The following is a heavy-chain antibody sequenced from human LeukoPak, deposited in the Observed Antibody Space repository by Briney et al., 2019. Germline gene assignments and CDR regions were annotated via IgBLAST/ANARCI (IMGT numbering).Heavy chain of an antibody. CDR1: GGTFSSYA. CDR2: IIPIFGTA. D-gene: IGHD2-2*01. CDR3: ARDCSSTSCYEY. J-gene: IGHJ4*02. V-gene: IGHV1-69*13. Sequence: GASVKVSCKASGGTFSSYAISWVRQAPGQGLEWMGGIIPIFGTANYAQKFQGRVTITADESTSTAYMELSSLRSEDTAGYYCARDCSSTSCYEYWGQGTLVTVSS.